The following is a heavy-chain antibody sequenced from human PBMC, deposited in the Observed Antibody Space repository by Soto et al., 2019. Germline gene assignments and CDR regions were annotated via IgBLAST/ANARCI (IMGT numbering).Heavy chain of an antibody. Sequence: PGGSLRLSCAASGFTFSSYGMHWVRQAPGKGLEWVGIIWYDGRNTNYADSVKGRFTISRDTSKNMVYLQMNSLTDEDTAVYYCARDSYDHGHYYFDNWGQGTLVTVXS. J-gene: IGHJ4*02. D-gene: IGHD4-17*01. CDR2: IWYDGRNT. V-gene: IGHV3-33*01. CDR3: ARDSYDHGHYYFDN. CDR1: GFTFSSYG.